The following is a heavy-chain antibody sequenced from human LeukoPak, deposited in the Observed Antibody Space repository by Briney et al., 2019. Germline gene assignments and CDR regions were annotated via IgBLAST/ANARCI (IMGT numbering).Heavy chain of an antibody. Sequence: SETLSLTCTVSGGSISSYYWSWIRQPPGKGLEWIGYIYYSGSTNYNPSLKSRVIISVDTSKNQFSLKLSSVTAADTAVYYCARLQVIYYYTDVWGKGTTVTVSS. V-gene: IGHV4-59*08. CDR3: ARLQVIYYYTDV. J-gene: IGHJ6*03. CDR2: IYYSGST. CDR1: GGSISSYY.